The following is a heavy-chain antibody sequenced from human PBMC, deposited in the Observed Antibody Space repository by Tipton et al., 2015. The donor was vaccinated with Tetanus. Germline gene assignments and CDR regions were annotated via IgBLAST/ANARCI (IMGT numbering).Heavy chain of an antibody. D-gene: IGHD3-10*01. CDR1: GGSVSSGSYY. CDR3: ARDNRVPLGFGELLEFYYYYGMDV. J-gene: IGHJ6*02. CDR2: IYYRGST. Sequence: TLSLTCTVSGGSVSSGSYYWSWIRQPPGKGLEWIGHIYYRGSTNYNPSLKSRVTISVDTSKNQFSLKLSSVTAADTAVYYCARDNRVPLGFGELLEFYYYYGMDVWGQGTTVTVSS. V-gene: IGHV4-61*01.